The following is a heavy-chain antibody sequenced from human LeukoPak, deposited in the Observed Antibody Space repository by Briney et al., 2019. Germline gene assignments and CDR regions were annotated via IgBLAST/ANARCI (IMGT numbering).Heavy chain of an antibody. CDR2: INPNSGGT. CDR1: GYTFTDYY. D-gene: IGHD3-22*01. CDR3: AKDSDYYHSRGYYYAYFQH. V-gene: IGHV1-2*02. J-gene: IGHJ1*01. Sequence: ASVKVSCKASGYTFTDYYLHWVRQAPGHGLEWMGWINPNSGGTNYAQKFQGRVTMTRDTSITTAYMELNSLRDEDTAVYYCAKDSDYYHSRGYYYAYFQHWGQGTLVTVSS.